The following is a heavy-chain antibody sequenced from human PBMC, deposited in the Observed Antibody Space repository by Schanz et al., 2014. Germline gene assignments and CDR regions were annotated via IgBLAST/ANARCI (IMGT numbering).Heavy chain of an antibody. CDR1: GDTFDNFG. CDR3: ARDRWNYEGGIFDI. J-gene: IGHJ3*02. Sequence: QVQLVQSGAEVKKPGSSVKVSCKATGDTFDNFGISWVRQAPGQGPEWIGRFMPFLGITNLAQKFQDRVKMNADNDTSTAYMELSGLRSEDTAMYYCARDRWNYEGGIFDIWGQGPMVTVSS. V-gene: IGHV1-69*04. CDR2: FMPFLGIT. D-gene: IGHD1-7*01.